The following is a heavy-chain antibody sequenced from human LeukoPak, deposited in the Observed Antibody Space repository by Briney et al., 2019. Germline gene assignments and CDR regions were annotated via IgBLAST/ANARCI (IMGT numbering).Heavy chain of an antibody. CDR3: ARRGITYSRTFFDY. CDR1: GDPISGSSHF. CDR2: IFYSGST. D-gene: IGHD6-13*01. V-gene: IGHV4-39*01. Sequence: SETLSLTCTVSGDPISGSSHFWVWIRQPPGKGLEWVGSIFYSGSTYYNPSLKSRVTISVDTSKNQYSLKVNSVTAADTALYFCARRGITYSRTFFDYWGQGTLVTVSS. J-gene: IGHJ4*02.